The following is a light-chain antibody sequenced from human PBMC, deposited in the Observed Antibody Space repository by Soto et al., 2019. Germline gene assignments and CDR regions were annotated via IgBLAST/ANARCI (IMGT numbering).Light chain of an antibody. J-gene: IGLJ2*01. CDR1: SSNIGAGYD. CDR2: GYN. CDR3: QSYDSSLSAWV. V-gene: IGLV1-40*01. Sequence: QSVLTQPPSVSAAPGQRVTISCTGSSSNIGAGYDVHWYQQLPGTAPKLLVYGYNNRPSGVPDRFSVSKSGTSASLTITGLQTEDEADYYCQSYDSSLSAWVFGGGTKLTVL.